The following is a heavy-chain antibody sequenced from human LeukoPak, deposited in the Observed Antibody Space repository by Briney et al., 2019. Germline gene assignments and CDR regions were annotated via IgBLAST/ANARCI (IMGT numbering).Heavy chain of an antibody. V-gene: IGHV3-23*01. J-gene: IGHJ4*02. CDR2: ISNSGGST. Sequence: PGGSLRLSCTGSGFTFSSFAMSWVRQAPGKGLEWVSVISNSGGSTYYADSVKGRFTISRDDSKNTLYLQLNSLRADDTAVYYCAKGSGGSCYSGLDNWGQGTLVTVSS. CDR1: GFTFSSFA. D-gene: IGHD2-15*01. CDR3: AKGSGGSCYSGLDN.